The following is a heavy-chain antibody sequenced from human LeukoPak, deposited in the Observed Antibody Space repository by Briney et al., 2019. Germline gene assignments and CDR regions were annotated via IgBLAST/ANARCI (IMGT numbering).Heavy chain of an antibody. CDR1: GFTFRNYL. V-gene: IGHV3-74*01. Sequence: GGSLRLSCAASGFTFRNYLMHWDRQAPGKGLVWVSRINIDETNAYADSVKGRFTFSRDNAKNTVYLQMNSPRAEDTAVYFCGRGGDGIDNWGQGTTVIVSS. CDR3: GRGGDGIDN. CDR2: INIDETNA. J-gene: IGHJ3*02.